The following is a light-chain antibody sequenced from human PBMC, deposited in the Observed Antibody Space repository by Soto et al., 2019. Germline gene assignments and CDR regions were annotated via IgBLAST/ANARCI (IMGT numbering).Light chain of an antibody. J-gene: IGKJ4*01. CDR1: QSVSSN. V-gene: IGKV3-15*01. CDR3: QQYNNWPLT. Sequence: EIVMTQSPATLSVSPGERATLSCRASQSVSSNLAWYQQKPGQAPRLLIYGASTRATGIPVRFSGSGSGTEFTLTISSLQSEDFAVYYCQQYNNWPLTFXGGTKVDIK. CDR2: GAS.